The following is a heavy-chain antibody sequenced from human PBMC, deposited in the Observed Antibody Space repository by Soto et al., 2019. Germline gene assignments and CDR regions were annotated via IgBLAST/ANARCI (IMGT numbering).Heavy chain of an antibody. J-gene: IGHJ4*02. CDR1: GFTFSSHA. V-gene: IGHV3-23*01. CDR3: AKFSGTTMIVVAPSYYFDY. CDR2: ISGSGGST. Sequence: PGGSLRLSCAASGFTFSSHAMSWVRQAPGKGLEWVSAISGSGGSTYYADSVKGRFTISRDNSKNTLYLQMNSLRAEDTAVYYCAKFSGTTMIVVAPSYYFDYWGQGTLVTVSS. D-gene: IGHD3-22*01.